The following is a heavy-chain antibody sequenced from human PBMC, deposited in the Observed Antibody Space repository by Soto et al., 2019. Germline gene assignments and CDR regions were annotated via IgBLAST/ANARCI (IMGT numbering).Heavy chain of an antibody. Sequence: SSVKVSCKASGGTFSSYAISWVRQAPGQGLEWMGGIIPIFGTANYAQKFQGRVTITADESISTAYLQWSSLKASDTAIYFCARFGGASLMYNWFDSWGQGTLVTDSS. D-gene: IGHD2-15*01. CDR1: GGTFSSYA. CDR3: ARFGGASLMYNWFDS. CDR2: IIPIFGTA. J-gene: IGHJ5*01. V-gene: IGHV1-69*13.